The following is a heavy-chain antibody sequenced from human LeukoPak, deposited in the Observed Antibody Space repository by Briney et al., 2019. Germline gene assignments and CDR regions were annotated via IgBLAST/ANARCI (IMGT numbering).Heavy chain of an antibody. J-gene: IGHJ4*02. CDR2: IYTSGST. Sequence: SETLSLTCTVPGGSISSYYWSWIRQPAGKGLEWIGRIYTSGSTNYNPSLKSRVTMSVDTSKNQFSLKLSSVTAADTAMYYCASISYYYDSSGYFDYWGQGTLVTVSS. V-gene: IGHV4-4*07. CDR3: ASISYYYDSSGYFDY. CDR1: GGSISSYY. D-gene: IGHD3-22*01.